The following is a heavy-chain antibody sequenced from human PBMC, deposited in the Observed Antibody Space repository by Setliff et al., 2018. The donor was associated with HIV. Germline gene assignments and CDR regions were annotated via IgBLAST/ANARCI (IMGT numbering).Heavy chain of an antibody. V-gene: IGHV1-2*04. CDR2: INPNSGGT. Sequence: GASVKVSCKASGYTFTGYYMHWVRQAPGQGLEWMGWINPNSGGTNYAQKFQGWVTMTRDTSISTAYMELSRLRSDDTAVYYCARGIVWGSAYVYYFDSWGQGTLVTVSS. CDR3: ARGIVWGSAYVYYFDS. CDR1: GYTFTGYY. D-gene: IGHD5-12*01. J-gene: IGHJ4*02.